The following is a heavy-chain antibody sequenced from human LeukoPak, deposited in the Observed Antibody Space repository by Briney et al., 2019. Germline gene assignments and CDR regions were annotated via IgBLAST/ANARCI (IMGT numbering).Heavy chain of an antibody. D-gene: IGHD6-13*01. V-gene: IGHV3-7*01. CDR2: IKQDGSEK. Sequence: GGSLRLSCAASGFTFSSYWMSWVRQAPGKGLEWVANIKQDGSEKYYVDSVKGRFTISRDNAKNSLYLQMNSLRAEDTAVYYCARDLSSSWYGWFDPWGQGTLVTVSS. J-gene: IGHJ5*02. CDR3: ARDLSSSWYGWFDP. CDR1: GFTFSSYW.